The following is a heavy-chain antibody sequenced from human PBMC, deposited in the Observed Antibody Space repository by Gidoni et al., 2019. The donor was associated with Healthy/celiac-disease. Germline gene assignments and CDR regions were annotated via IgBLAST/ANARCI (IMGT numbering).Heavy chain of an antibody. CDR1: GFTFSSYS. Sequence: EVQLVESGGGLVKPGGSLRLSCAASGFTFSSYSMNWVRQAPGKGLEWVSSISSSSSYIYYADSVKGRFTISRDNAKNSLYLQMNSLRAEDTAVYYCARVSPLLVPSAMDPSLAYYYGMDVWGQGTTVTVAS. D-gene: IGHD5-18*01. V-gene: IGHV3-21*01. CDR2: ISSSSSYI. CDR3: ARVSPLLVPSAMDPSLAYYYGMDV. J-gene: IGHJ6*02.